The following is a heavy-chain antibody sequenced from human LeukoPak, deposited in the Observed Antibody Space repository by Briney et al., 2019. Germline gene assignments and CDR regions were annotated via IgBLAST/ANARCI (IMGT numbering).Heavy chain of an antibody. CDR3: ARRLLYYFDY. CDR1: GFTFSRYA. J-gene: IGHJ4*02. V-gene: IGHV3-30*04. D-gene: IGHD2-15*01. CDR2: ISYDGSNK. Sequence: GGSLRLSCAASGFTFSRYAMHWVRQAPGKGLEWVAVISYDGSNKYYADSVKGRFTISRDNSKNTLYLQMNSLRAEDTAVYYCARRLLYYFDYWGQGTLVTVSS.